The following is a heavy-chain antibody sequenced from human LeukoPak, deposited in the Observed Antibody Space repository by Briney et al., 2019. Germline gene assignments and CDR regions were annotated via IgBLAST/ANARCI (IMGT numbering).Heavy chain of an antibody. CDR3: ARGDYDSSGFDY. J-gene: IGHJ4*02. CDR2: INPNSGDT. Sequence: GASVKVSCKASGYTFTGYYMHWVRQAPGQGLVWMGWINPNSGDTNYAQKFQGRVTMTRDTSISTAYMELSRLRSDDTAVYYCARGDYDSSGFDYWGQGTLVTVSS. D-gene: IGHD3-22*01. CDR1: GYTFTGYY. V-gene: IGHV1-2*02.